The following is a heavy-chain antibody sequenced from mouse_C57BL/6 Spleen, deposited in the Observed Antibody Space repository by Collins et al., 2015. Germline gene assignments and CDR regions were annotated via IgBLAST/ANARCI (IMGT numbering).Heavy chain of an antibody. D-gene: IGHD1-1*01. J-gene: IGHJ1*03. CDR1: GYTFTSYW. V-gene: IGHV1-64*01. CDR3: ARSYGSSHWYFDV. Sequence: SGAELVRPGASVKLSCKASGYTFTSYWMHWVKQRPGQGLEWIGMIHPNSGSTNYNEKFKSKATLTVDKSSSTAYMQLSSLTSEDSAVYYCARSYGSSHWYFDVWGTGTTVTVSS. CDR2: IHPNSGST.